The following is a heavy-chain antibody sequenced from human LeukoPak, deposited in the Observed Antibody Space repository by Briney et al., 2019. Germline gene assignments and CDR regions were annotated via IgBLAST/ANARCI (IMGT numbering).Heavy chain of an antibody. Sequence: PGGSLRLSCAASGFTFSDYYMNWIRQAPGKGLEWVSYISGSATYTNYADSVKGRFTVSRDNAKNSLFLQMNSLRAEDTAVYYCARAVSGNYYYYGMDVWGQGTTVTVSS. D-gene: IGHD5/OR15-5a*01. CDR1: GFTFSDYY. CDR3: ARAVSGNYYYYGMDV. CDR2: ISGSATYT. J-gene: IGHJ6*02. V-gene: IGHV3-11*05.